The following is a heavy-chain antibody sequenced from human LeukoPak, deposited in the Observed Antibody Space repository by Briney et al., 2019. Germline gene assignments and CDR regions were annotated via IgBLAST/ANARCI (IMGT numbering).Heavy chain of an antibody. CDR2: INHSGST. J-gene: IGHJ4*02. D-gene: IGHD3-22*01. CDR3: AREGYDRSPPPH. V-gene: IGHV4-34*01. Sequence: SETLSLTCAVYGGSFSGYYWSWIRQPPGKGLEWIGEINHSGSTNYNPSLKSRVTISVDTSKNQFSLKLSSVTAADTAVYYCAREGYDRSPPPHWGQGTLVTVSS. CDR1: GGSFSGYY.